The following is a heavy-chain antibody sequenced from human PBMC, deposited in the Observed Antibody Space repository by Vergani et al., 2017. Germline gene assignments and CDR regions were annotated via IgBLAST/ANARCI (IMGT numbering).Heavy chain of an antibody. CDR3: AVRGAAAEAHWFDP. V-gene: IGHV4-61*02. J-gene: IGHJ5*02. D-gene: IGHD6-13*01. CDR1: GGSISSGSYY. Sequence: QVQLQESGPGLVKPSQTLSLTCTVSGGSISSGSYYWSWIRQPAGKGLEWIGRIYTSGSTNYNPSLKSRVTISVDTSKNQLSLQLSSVTAADTAVYYCAVRGAAAEAHWFDPWGQGTLVTVSS. CDR2: IYTSGST.